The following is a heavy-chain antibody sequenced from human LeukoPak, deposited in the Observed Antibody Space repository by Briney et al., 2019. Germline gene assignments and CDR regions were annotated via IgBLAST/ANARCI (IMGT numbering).Heavy chain of an antibody. V-gene: IGHV4-39*07. Sequence: SETLSLTCTVSGGSISSSSYYWGWIRQPPGKGLEWIGSIYYSGSTYYNPSLKSRVTISVDTSKNQFSLKLSSVTAADTAVYYCARINTGTLYSSGHNSMIVVVGDLFDYWGQGTLVTVSS. CDR3: ARINTGTLYSSGHNSMIVVVGDLFDY. CDR2: IYYSGST. CDR1: GGSISSSSYY. D-gene: IGHD3-22*01. J-gene: IGHJ4*02.